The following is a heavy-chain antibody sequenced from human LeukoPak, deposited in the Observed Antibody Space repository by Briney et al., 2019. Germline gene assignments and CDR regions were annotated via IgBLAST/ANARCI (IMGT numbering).Heavy chain of an antibody. J-gene: IGHJ5*02. V-gene: IGHV4-59*11. CDR2: KYWSGTS. CDR1: GDSMENHY. D-gene: IGHD1-1*01. Sequence: SETLSLTCNVSGDSMENHYWSWIWQPPGKGLEWIGYKYWSGTSNYNPSLKSRVTISVDTSNNQVSLKLTSVTAAGTAVYYCARGGVQLWTDRELDLWGQGTLVTVSS. CDR3: ARGGVQLWTDRELDL.